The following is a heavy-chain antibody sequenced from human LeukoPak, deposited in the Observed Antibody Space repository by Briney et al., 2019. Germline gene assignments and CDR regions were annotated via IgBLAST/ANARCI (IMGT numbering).Heavy chain of an antibody. V-gene: IGHV1-18*01. CDR1: GYTFTSYG. D-gene: IGHD1-26*01. Sequence: ASVKVSCKTSGYTFTSYGISWVRQAPGQGLEWMGWISTYTGNTNYAQKLQGRVTMTTDTSTSTAYMELRSLISEDTAMYYCARSSGSPGPLDYWGQGTLVTVSS. J-gene: IGHJ4*02. CDR3: ARSSGSPGPLDY. CDR2: ISTYTGNT.